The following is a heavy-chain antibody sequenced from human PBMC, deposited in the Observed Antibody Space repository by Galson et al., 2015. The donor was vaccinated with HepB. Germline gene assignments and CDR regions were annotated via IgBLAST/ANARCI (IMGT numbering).Heavy chain of an antibody. Sequence: SLRLSCAASGFRFSSYGMHWVRQAPGKGLEWVAVISYDGSNKYYADSVKGRFTISRDNSNNTPYLQMNSLRAEDMAMYYCAKDLGATSLLDYWGQGTLVTVSS. CDR3: AKDLGATSLLDY. J-gene: IGHJ4*02. CDR1: GFRFSSYG. CDR2: ISYDGSNK. D-gene: IGHD1-26*01. V-gene: IGHV3-30*18.